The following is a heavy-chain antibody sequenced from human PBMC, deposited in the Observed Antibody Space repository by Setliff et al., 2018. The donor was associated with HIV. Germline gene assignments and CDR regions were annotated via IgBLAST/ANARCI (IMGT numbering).Heavy chain of an antibody. CDR1: GFTFNNYW. V-gene: IGHV3-74*01. CDR2: INSDGSSP. CDR3: ARDLFGSWYTGSSGLAH. D-gene: IGHD2-2*02. Sequence: PGGSLRLSCAASGFTFNNYWMHWVRQVPGKGLVWISHINSDGSSPIYADSVRGRFTISRDNAKDTLYLQMNSVTAEDTAVYYCARDLFGSWYTGSSGLAHWGQGTLVTVSS. J-gene: IGHJ4*02.